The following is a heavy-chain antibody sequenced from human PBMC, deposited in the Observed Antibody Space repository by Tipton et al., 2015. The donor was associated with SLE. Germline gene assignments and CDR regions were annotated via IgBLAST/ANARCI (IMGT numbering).Heavy chain of an antibody. V-gene: IGHV1-18*01. J-gene: IGHJ2*01. CDR3: ARRGGYGVFDFGHLYYFDL. CDR2: ISAYNGNT. Sequence: QLVQSGTEVKKPGASVKVSCKASGYTFTNYGITWVRQAPGRGLEWVGWISAYNGNTDYAQKVQGRATMTTDTSTTTAYMELRSLTSDDTAVYYCARRGGYGVFDFGHLYYFDLWGRGTLVTVSS. CDR1: GYTFTNYG. D-gene: IGHD5/OR15-5a*01.